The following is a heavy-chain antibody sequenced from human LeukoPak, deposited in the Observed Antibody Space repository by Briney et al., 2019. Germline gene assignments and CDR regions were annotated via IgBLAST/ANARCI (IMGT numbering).Heavy chain of an antibody. D-gene: IGHD5-24*01. CDR2: ISGSGGST. J-gene: IGHJ4*02. Sequence: GGSLRLSCAASGFTFSSYAMSWVRQAPGKGLEWVSAISGSGGSTYYADSVKGRFTISRDNSKNTLYLQMNSLRAEDTAVYYCARGYGYNSLGIDYWGQGTLVTVSS. CDR1: GFTFSSYA. V-gene: IGHV3-23*01. CDR3: ARGYGYNSLGIDY.